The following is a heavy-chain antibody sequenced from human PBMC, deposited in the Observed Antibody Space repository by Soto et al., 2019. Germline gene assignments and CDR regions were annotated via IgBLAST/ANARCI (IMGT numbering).Heavy chain of an antibody. D-gene: IGHD1-26*01. CDR1: GFTFSSYW. CDR2: INSDGSST. Sequence: GGSLRLSCAASGFTFSSYWMHWVRQAPGKGLEWVSRINSDGSSTSYADSVKGRFTISRDNAKNTLFLQMNSLRADDTAGYYCARDLVGATNYYYYGMDVWGQGTTVTVSS. CDR3: ARDLVGATNYYYYGMDV. V-gene: IGHV3-74*01. J-gene: IGHJ6*02.